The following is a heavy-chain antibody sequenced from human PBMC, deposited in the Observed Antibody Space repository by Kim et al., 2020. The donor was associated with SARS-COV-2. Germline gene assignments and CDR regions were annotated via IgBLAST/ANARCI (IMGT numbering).Heavy chain of an antibody. CDR2: IKEDGSAK. D-gene: IGHD3-16*01. V-gene: IGHV3-7*01. CDR3: VSGGRRFLF. J-gene: IGHJ4*02. CDR1: EFTFNTYW. Sequence: GGSLRLSCAASEFTFNTYWMSWVRHTPGKGLEWVANIKEDGSAKNYVDSVKGRFTISRDNAKNSLYLQMNSLRAEDTAVYYCVSGGRRFLFWGQGTLVTVSS.